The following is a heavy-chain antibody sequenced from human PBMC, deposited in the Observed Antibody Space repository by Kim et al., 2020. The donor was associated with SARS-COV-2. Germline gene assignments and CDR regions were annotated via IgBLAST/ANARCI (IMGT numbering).Heavy chain of an antibody. J-gene: IGHJ4*02. D-gene: IGHD5-12*01. V-gene: IGHV1-46*01. CDR2: INPSGGST. CDR1: GYTFTSYY. Sequence: ASVKVSCKASGYTFTSYYMHWVRQAPGQGLEWMGIINPSGGSTSYAQKFQGRVTMTRDTSTSTVYMELSSLRSEDTAVYYCAREARNIVATGGPFDYWGQGTLVTVSS. CDR3: AREARNIVATGGPFDY.